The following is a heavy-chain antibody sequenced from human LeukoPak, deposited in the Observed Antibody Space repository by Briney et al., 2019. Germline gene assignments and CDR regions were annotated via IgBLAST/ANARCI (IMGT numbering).Heavy chain of an antibody. Sequence: GGSLRLSCAASGFTFSSYAMSWVRQAPGQGLEWVSAISGSGGSTYYADSVKGRFTISRDKSKNTLYLQMNSLRAEDTAVYYCAKDRALLWFGELFPDYFDYWGQGTLVTVSS. CDR2: ISGSGGST. J-gene: IGHJ4*02. CDR1: GFTFSSYA. V-gene: IGHV3-23*01. CDR3: AKDRALLWFGELFPDYFDY. D-gene: IGHD3-10*01.